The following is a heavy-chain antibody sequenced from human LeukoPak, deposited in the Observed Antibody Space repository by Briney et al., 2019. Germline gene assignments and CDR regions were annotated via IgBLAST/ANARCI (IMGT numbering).Heavy chain of an antibody. Sequence: GGSLRLSCAASGFTFSSYWMSWVRQAPGKGLEWVSSISSSSSYIYYADSVKGRFTISRDNAKNSLYLQMNSLRAEDTAVYYCARAMGGHYYDSSGPYYFDYWGQGTLVTVSS. CDR2: ISSSSSYI. CDR3: ARAMGGHYYDSSGPYYFDY. D-gene: IGHD3-22*01. CDR1: GFTFSSYW. V-gene: IGHV3-21*01. J-gene: IGHJ4*02.